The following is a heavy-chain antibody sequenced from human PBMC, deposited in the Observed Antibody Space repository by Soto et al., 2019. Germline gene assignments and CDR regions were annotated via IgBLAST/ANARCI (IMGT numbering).Heavy chain of an antibody. V-gene: IGHV3-30-3*01. CDR2: ISYDGSNK. CDR1: GFTFSSYA. Sequence: GGSLRLSCAASGFTFSSYAMHWVRQAPGKGLEWVAVISYDGSNKYYADSVKGRFTISRDNSKNTLYLQMNSLRAEDTAVYYCAREGRVHPIWSGYYGTTYYYYYYGMDVWGQGTTVTVSS. J-gene: IGHJ6*02. CDR3: AREGRVHPIWSGYYGTTYYYYYYGMDV. D-gene: IGHD3-3*01.